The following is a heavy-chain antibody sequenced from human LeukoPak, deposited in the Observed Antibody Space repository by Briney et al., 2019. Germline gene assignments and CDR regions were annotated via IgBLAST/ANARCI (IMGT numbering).Heavy chain of an antibody. CDR1: GGSFSGYY. V-gene: IGHV4-34*01. D-gene: IGHD2-15*01. CDR3: ARGYCSGGSCYQRRNWFDP. CDR2: INHSGGT. Sequence: QSSETLSLTCAIYGGSFSGYYWSWIRQPPGKGLEWIGEINHSGGTKYNPSLKSRVTISVDTSKNQFSLKLSSVTAADTAVYYCARGYCSGGSCYQRRNWFDPWGQGTLVTVSS. J-gene: IGHJ5*02.